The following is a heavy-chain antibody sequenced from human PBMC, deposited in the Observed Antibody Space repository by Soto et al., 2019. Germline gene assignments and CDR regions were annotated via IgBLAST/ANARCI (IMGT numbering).Heavy chain of an antibody. CDR3: VKDTSTGVGSTTYFDY. V-gene: IGHV3-9*01. CDR2: ISWNSGSV. Sequence: EVQLVESGGDMVQPGRSLRLSCAASGFTLANYALHWVRQAPGKGLEWVAGISWNSGSVAFADSVKGRFTISRDNAKRSLYLEMNSLRPDDTALYYCVKDTSTGVGSTTYFDYWGQGTLVTASS. CDR1: GFTLANYA. J-gene: IGHJ4*02. D-gene: IGHD1-26*01.